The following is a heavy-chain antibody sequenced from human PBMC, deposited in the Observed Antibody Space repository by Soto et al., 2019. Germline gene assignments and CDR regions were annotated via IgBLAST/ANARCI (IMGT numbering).Heavy chain of an antibody. CDR1: DYAIGSGYY. J-gene: IGHJ3*02. D-gene: IGHD2-15*01. V-gene: IGHV4-38-2*02. Sequence: PSETLSLTCTVSDYAIGSGYYWVLIRHPAGEVLEWIGSIIHSGNTNYNPSLKSRVTMSVDTSKNQFSLKLSSVTAADTAVYYCARVRTYCSGGSCYGDAFDIWGQGTMVTVSS. CDR2: IIHSGNT. CDR3: ARVRTYCSGGSCYGDAFDI.